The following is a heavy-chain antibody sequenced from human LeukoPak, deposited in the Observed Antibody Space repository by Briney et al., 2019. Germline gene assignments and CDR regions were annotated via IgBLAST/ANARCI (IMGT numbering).Heavy chain of an antibody. D-gene: IGHD3-10*01. J-gene: IGHJ4*02. Sequence: ASVKVSCKASGDTFSNFAINWVRQAPGQGLEWMGIINPSGGSTSYAQKFQGRVTMTRDTSTSTVYMELSSLRSEDTAVYYCARDSGMVRGTVDYWGQGTLVTVSS. CDR2: INPSGGST. CDR3: ARDSGMVRGTVDY. V-gene: IGHV1-46*01. CDR1: GDTFSNFA.